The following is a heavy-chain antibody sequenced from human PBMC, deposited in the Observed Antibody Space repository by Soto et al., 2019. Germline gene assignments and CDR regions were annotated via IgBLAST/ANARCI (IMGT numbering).Heavy chain of an antibody. J-gene: IGHJ4*02. V-gene: IGHV4-34*01. CDR1: GGSFSGYY. CDR3: ASRLGLFVVVPGAVNGGQLDY. CDR2: INHSGST. D-gene: IGHD2-2*01. Sequence: ETLSLTCAVYGGSFSGYYWSWIRQPPGKGLEWIGEINHSGSTNYNPPLKSRVTISVDTSKNQFSLKLSSVTAADMAVYYCASRLGLFVVVPGAVNGGQLDYWGQGTVVTVSS.